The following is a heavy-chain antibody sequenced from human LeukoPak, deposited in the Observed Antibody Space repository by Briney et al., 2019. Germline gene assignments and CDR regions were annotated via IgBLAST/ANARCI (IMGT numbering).Heavy chain of an antibody. V-gene: IGHV4-39*01. D-gene: IGHD2-15*01. CDR2: IYYSGST. Sequence: SETLSLTCTVSGGSISSSSYYWGWIRQPPGKGLGWMGGIYYSGSTYYNPSLKSRVTISVDTSKNQFSLKLSSVTAADTAVYYCARSGVVALPGYFDYWGQGTLVTVSS. J-gene: IGHJ4*02. CDR1: GGSISSSSYY. CDR3: ARSGVVALPGYFDY.